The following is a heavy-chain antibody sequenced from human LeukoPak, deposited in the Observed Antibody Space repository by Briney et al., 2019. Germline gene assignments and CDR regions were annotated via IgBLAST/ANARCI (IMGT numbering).Heavy chain of an antibody. CDR2: IIPNNGGV. V-gene: IGHV1-2*06. CDR1: GYTFTGYY. D-gene: IGHD1-26*01. CDR3: ARGPVGPANAFDS. J-gene: IGHJ3*02. Sequence: ASVKVSCKASGYTFTGYYMHWVRQAPGQELEWMGRIIPNNGGVSYAQKFQGRVTMTRDTSISTVYMELSSLISDDTAIYYCARGPVGPANAFDSWGQTTMVTVSS.